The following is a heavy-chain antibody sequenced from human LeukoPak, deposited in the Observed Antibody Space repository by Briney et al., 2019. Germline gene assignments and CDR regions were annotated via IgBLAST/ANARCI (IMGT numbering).Heavy chain of an antibody. D-gene: IGHD1-26*01. J-gene: IGHJ4*02. V-gene: IGHV3-30*02. CDR2: MRYGGSNK. CDR1: GFTFSSYG. Sequence: QPGGSLRLSCAASGFTFSSYGMHWVRQAPGKGLEWVAFMRYGGSNKYYADSVKGRFTISRDNSKNTLYLQMNSLRAEDTAVYYCAKDIEDFKSSFDYWGQGTLVTVSS. CDR3: AKDIEDFKSSFDY.